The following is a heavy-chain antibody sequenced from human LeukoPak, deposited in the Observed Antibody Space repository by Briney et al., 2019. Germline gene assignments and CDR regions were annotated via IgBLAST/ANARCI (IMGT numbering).Heavy chain of an antibody. Sequence: SVKVSCKASGYTFTSYDINRVRQAPGQGLEWVGGIIPFFGTTNYAQKFQGRVTITTDESTSTAYMELSSLRSEDTAVYYCAREFDSGGYYPSYFDYWGQGTLVTVSS. CDR2: IIPFFGTT. V-gene: IGHV1-69*05. CDR1: GYTFTSYD. CDR3: AREFDSGGYYPSYFDY. D-gene: IGHD3-22*01. J-gene: IGHJ4*02.